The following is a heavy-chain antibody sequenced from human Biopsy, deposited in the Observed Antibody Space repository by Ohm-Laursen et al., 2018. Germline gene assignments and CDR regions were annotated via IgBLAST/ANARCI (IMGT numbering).Heavy chain of an antibody. Sequence: TLTLTCSFSGFSLSARGMCVSWIRQAPGEALEWLARVDWDDYKDYSASLQTKLSISKDTSNDQVVLTVNNVDPADTATYYCARTPILIVSAGLVYRHRRHLQGMDVWGQGIAVTVS. V-gene: IGHV2-70*11. CDR1: GFSLSARGMC. CDR2: VDWDDYK. D-gene: IGHD6-13*01. J-gene: IGHJ6*02. CDR3: ARTPILIVSAGLVYRHRRHLQGMDV.